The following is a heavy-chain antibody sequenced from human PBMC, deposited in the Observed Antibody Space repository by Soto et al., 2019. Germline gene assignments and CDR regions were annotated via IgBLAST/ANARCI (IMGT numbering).Heavy chain of an antibody. J-gene: IGHJ3*02. CDR2: IYSGGST. D-gene: IGHD2-2*01. CDR1: GFTVSSNY. Sequence: GGSLRLSCAASGFTVSSNYMSWVRQALGKGLEWVSVIYSGGSTYYADSVKGRFTISRDNSKNTLYLQMNSLRAEDTAVYYCARDSVVVPAATDAFDIWGQGTMVTVSS. CDR3: ARDSVVVPAATDAFDI. V-gene: IGHV3-66*01.